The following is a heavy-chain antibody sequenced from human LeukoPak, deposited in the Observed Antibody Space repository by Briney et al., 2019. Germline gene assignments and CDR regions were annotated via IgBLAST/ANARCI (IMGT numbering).Heavy chain of an antibody. Sequence: GGSLRLSCAASGFTFSSYDMSWVRQAPGKGLEWVSSISGGGDSTSYADAVKGRFTISRDNSKNTLSLQMNSLRAEDTAVYYCAKRLAMNLRFLEGTFYFDSWGQGTLVTVSS. CDR3: AKRLAMNLRFLEGTFYFDS. J-gene: IGHJ4*02. V-gene: IGHV3-23*01. D-gene: IGHD3-3*01. CDR1: GFTFSSYD. CDR2: ISGGGDST.